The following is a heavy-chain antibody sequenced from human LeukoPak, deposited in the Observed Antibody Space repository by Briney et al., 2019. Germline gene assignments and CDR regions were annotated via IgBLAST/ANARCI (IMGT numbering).Heavy chain of an antibody. CDR1: GGTFNSYA. CDR3: ATDIDSSGYYYFDY. CDR2: FDPEDGET. J-gene: IGHJ4*02. Sequence: ASVKVSCKASGGTFNSYAISWVRQAPGKGLEWMGGFDPEDGETIYAQKFQGRVTMTEDTSTDTAYMELSSLRSEDTAVYYCATDIDSSGYYYFDYWGQGTLATVSS. V-gene: IGHV1-24*01. D-gene: IGHD3-22*01.